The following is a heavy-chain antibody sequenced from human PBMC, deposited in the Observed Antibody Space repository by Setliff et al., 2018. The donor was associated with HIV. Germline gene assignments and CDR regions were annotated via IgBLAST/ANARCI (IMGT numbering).Heavy chain of an antibody. CDR2: IYYSENT. J-gene: IGHJ5*02. V-gene: IGHV4-39*07. CDR1: GGSITNSNYY. D-gene: IGHD2-2*01. Sequence: ETLSLTCTVSGGSITNSNYYWGWFRQPPGKGLTWIGAIYYSENTYYNPSLKSRVTMSVDTSKNQFSLKLTSVTAADTAVYFCARGTRSSVNWFDPWGQGTLVTVSS. CDR3: ARGTRSSVNWFDP.